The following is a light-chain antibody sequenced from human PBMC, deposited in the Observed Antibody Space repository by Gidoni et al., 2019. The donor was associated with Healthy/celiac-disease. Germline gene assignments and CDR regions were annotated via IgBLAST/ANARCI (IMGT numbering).Light chain of an antibody. V-gene: IGKV1-5*03. CDR2: KAS. CDR1: QSISSW. Sequence: DIQMPQSPSTLSASVGDRVTLTCRASQSISSWLAWYQQKPGKAPKLLIYKASSLESGVPSRFSGSGSGTEFTLTISSLQPDDFATYYCQQYNSYPWTFXXXTKVEIK. J-gene: IGKJ1*01. CDR3: QQYNSYPWT.